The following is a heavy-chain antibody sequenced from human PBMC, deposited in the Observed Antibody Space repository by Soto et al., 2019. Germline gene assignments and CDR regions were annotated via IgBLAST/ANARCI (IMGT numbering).Heavy chain of an antibody. Sequence: GGSLRLSCAASGFTFSSYAMHWGRQAPGKGLEYVSAISSNGGSTYYANSVKVRFTISRDNSKNTLYLQMGSLRAEDTAVYYCAREGYSSSWYHSYDYWGQGTLVTVSS. J-gene: IGHJ4*02. CDR2: ISSNGGST. V-gene: IGHV3-64*01. D-gene: IGHD6-13*01. CDR3: AREGYSSSWYHSYDY. CDR1: GFTFSSYA.